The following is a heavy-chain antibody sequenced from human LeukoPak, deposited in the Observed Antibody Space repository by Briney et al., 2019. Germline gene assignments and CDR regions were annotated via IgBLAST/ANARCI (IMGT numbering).Heavy chain of an antibody. V-gene: IGHV4-61*01. CDR2: IYYSGST. Sequence: SETLSLTCTVSGDSISSRTYYWGWIRQPPGQGLEWIGYIYYSGSTNYNPSLKSRVTISVDTSKNQFSLKLSSVTAADTAVYYCARGPVVGGDFDYWGQGTLVTVSS. D-gene: IGHD2-15*01. CDR3: ARGPVVGGDFDY. CDR1: GDSISSRTYY. J-gene: IGHJ4*02.